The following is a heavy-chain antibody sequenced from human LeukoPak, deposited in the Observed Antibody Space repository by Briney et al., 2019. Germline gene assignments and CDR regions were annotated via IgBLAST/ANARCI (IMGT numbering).Heavy chain of an antibody. Sequence: GRSLRLSCAASGFTFSSYGMSWVRQAPGKGLEWVSAISVSGGRTYSADSVKGRFTIPRDHSKNTLYLKMNSLRAEDRALYYCAKEPLGFGGVIVDCWGQGTLVTVSS. V-gene: IGHV3-23*01. CDR2: ISVSGGRT. J-gene: IGHJ4*02. CDR3: AKEPLGFGGVIVDC. CDR1: GFTFSSYG. D-gene: IGHD3-16*02.